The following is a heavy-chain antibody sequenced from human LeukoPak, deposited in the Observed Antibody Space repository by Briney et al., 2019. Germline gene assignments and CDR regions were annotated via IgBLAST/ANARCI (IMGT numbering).Heavy chain of an antibody. V-gene: IGHV3-23*01. D-gene: IGHD1-26*01. Sequence: GGSLRLSYAASGFTFTSYSMNWVRQAPGKGLEWVSTISGGGGSTYYADSVKGRFTISRDNSKNTLYLQVNSLRAEDTAVYYCAKGGKWDVTPFDYWGQGTLVTVSS. CDR1: GFTFTSYS. J-gene: IGHJ4*02. CDR3: AKGGKWDVTPFDY. CDR2: ISGGGGST.